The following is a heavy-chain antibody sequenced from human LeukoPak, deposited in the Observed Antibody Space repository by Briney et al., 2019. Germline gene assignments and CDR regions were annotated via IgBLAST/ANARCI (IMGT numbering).Heavy chain of an antibody. J-gene: IGHJ4*02. CDR1: GYTFTSYY. D-gene: IGHD3-10*01. CDR2: INPSGGST. V-gene: IGHV1-46*01. CDR3: ARDRLDHYYGSGSPNYYFGY. Sequence: ASVKVSCKASGYTFTSYYMHWVRQAPGQGLEWMGIINPSGGSTSYAQKFQGRVTMTRDTSTSTVYMELSSLRSEDTAVYYCARDRLDHYYGSGSPNYYFGYWGQGTLVTVSS.